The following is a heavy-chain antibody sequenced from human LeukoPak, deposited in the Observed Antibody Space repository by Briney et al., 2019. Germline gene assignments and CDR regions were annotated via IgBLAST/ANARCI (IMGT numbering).Heavy chain of an antibody. CDR3: ARDVYRGKGAFDI. V-gene: IGHV3-23*01. J-gene: IGHJ3*02. Sequence: GGSLRLSCAASGFTFSSYAMSWVRQAPGKGLEWVSAISGIGGSTYYADSVKGRFIISRDNSKNTVYLQMNSLRGEDTAVYYCARDVYRGKGAFDIWGQGTMVTVSS. CDR1: GFTFSSYA. CDR2: ISGIGGST. D-gene: IGHD1-26*01.